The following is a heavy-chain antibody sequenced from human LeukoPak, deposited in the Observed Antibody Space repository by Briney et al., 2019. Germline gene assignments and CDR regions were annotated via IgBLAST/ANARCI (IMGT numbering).Heavy chain of an antibody. D-gene: IGHD5-12*01. CDR3: ARVGYSGWNLEY. J-gene: IGHJ4*02. CDR1: GFTFRSYW. Sequence: PGGSLRLSCAASGFTFRSYWMSWVRQAPGKGLERVANINRGGSVKYYVDSVKGRFTISRDDAKNSLYVQMNSLRDEDTAVYYCARVGYSGWNLEYWGQGTLVTVSS. V-gene: IGHV3-7*01. CDR2: INRGGSVK.